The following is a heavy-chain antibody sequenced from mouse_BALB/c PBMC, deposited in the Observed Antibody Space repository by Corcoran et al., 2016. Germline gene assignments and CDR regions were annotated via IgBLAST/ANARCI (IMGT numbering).Heavy chain of an antibody. Sequence: EIQLQRSGPELVKPGASVKVSCKAAGYSFTDYNMYWVKQSHGKSLEWIGYIDPYNGGTSYNQKFKGKATLTVDKSSSTAFMHLNSLTSEDSAVYYCARNYYGYGGFLMDYLGQGTSVTVSS. D-gene: IGHD1-2*01. J-gene: IGHJ4*01. CDR1: GYSFTDYN. V-gene: IGHV1S135*01. CDR3: ARNYYGYGGFLMDY. CDR2: IDPYNGGT.